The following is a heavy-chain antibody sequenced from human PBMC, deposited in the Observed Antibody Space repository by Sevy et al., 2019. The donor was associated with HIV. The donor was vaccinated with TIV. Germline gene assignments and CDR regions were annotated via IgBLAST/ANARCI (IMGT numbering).Heavy chain of an antibody. CDR1: GFTNDFW. CDR3: TRDRSYGYFDS. V-gene: IGHV3-7*01. D-gene: IGHD3-16*01. Sequence: GGFLRLSCSASGFTNDFWMSWVRQAPGKAPEWVANIKQDGSEMFYVDSVEGLFIISRDNAKNSIYLQMNTLRVEDTAVYYCTRDRSYGYFDSWGQGTLVTVSS. CDR2: IKQDGSEM. J-gene: IGHJ4*02.